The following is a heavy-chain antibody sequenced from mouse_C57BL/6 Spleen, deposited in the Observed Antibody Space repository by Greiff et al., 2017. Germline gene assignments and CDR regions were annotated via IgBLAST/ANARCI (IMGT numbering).Heavy chain of an antibody. D-gene: IGHD3-1*01. CDR2: ISSGSSTI. CDR3: ARGEQRKPVKGMDD. CDR1: GFTFSDYG. V-gene: IGHV5-17*01. Sequence: EVMLVESGGGLVKPGGSLKLPCAASGFTFSDYGMHWVRQAPEKGLVWVAYISSGSSTIYYADTVKGRFTFSRDNAKTTRFLQMSRLRSEDTAMYDCARGEQRKPVKGMDDWGQGTTLTVSS. J-gene: IGHJ2*01.